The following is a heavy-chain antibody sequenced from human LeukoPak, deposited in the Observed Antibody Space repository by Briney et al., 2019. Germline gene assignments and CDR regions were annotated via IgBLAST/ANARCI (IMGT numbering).Heavy chain of an antibody. Sequence: SETLSLTCTVSGGSISSYYWSWIRQPAGKGLEWIGRIYTSGSTNYNPSLKSRVTMSVDTSKNQFSLKLSSVTAADPAVYYCARVRYYYGSGSYDAFDIWGQGTMVTVSS. J-gene: IGHJ3*02. V-gene: IGHV4-4*07. CDR2: IYTSGST. D-gene: IGHD3-10*01. CDR3: ARVRYYYGSGSYDAFDI. CDR1: GGSISSYY.